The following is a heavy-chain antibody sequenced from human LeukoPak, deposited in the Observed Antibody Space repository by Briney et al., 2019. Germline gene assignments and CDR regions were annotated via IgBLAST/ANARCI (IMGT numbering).Heavy chain of an antibody. D-gene: IGHD2-15*01. V-gene: IGHV1-18*01. CDR2: ISAYNGNT. Sequence: GASVKVSCKASGYRFTSYGITWVRQAPGQGLEWMGWISAYNGNTNYAQKVQGRVTLTTDTSTSTAYMELRSLRSDDTAVYYCAREGYCSGGICYSTMNWFDLWGQGTLVTVSS. J-gene: IGHJ5*02. CDR3: AREGYCSGGICYSTMNWFDL. CDR1: GYRFTSYG.